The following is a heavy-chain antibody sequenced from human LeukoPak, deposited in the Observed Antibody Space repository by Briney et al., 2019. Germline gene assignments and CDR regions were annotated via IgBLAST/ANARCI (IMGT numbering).Heavy chain of an antibody. J-gene: IGHJ4*02. CDR3: ATRPIFMVARREY. D-gene: IGHD5-12*01. CDR1: GFTFSSYA. Sequence: GGSLRLSCAASGFTFSSYAMSWVRQAPGKGLEWVSAISGSGGSTYYADSVKGRFTISRDNSKNTLYLQMNSLRAEDTAVYYCATRPIFMVARREYWGQGTLVTVSS. CDR2: ISGSGGST. V-gene: IGHV3-23*01.